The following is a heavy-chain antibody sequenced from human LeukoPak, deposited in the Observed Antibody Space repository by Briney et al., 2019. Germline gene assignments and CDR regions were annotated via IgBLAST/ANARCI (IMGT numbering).Heavy chain of an antibody. D-gene: IGHD6-19*01. CDR2: ISGSGDST. V-gene: IGHV3-23*01. CDR3: AKGPQWLAHRYFGY. CDR1: GFTFSSYA. J-gene: IGHJ4*02. Sequence: PGGSLRLSCAASGFTFSSYAMSWIRQAPGEGLEWVSTISGSGDSTYYADSVKGRFTISRDNSKNTLYLQMNSLRAEDTAVYYCAKGPQWLAHRYFGYWGQGTLVTVSS.